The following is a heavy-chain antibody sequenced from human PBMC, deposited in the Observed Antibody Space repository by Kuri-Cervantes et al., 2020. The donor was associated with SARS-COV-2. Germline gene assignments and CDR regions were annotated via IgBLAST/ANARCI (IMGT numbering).Heavy chain of an antibody. CDR2: IKGDGGEM. J-gene: IGHJ3*02. V-gene: IGHV3-7*04. D-gene: IGHD3-3*01. CDR3: AWGRGWTFDI. CDR1: GFTLTYRW. Sequence: GESLKISCEASGFTLTYRWMAWFRQAPGKGLERVAAIKGDGGEMVYVDSAKGRFTISRDNAKNSVFLQMNSVRIEDTSLYFCAWGRGWTFDIWGRGTMVTVSS.